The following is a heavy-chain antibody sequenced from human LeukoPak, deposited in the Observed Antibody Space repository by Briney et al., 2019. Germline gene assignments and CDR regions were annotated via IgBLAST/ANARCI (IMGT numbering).Heavy chain of an antibody. Sequence: GGSLRLSCAASGFTFSSYSMNWVRQASGKGLEWVGRIRSKANSYATAYAASVKGRFTISRDDSKNTAYLQMNSLKTEDTAVYYCTRPYDSSGYYRVYWGQGTLVTVSS. J-gene: IGHJ4*02. V-gene: IGHV3-73*01. CDR1: GFTFSSYS. D-gene: IGHD3-22*01. CDR2: IRSKANSYAT. CDR3: TRPYDSSGYYRVY.